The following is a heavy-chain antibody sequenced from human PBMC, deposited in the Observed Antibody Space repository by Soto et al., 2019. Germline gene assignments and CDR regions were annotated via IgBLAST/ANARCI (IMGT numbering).Heavy chain of an antibody. D-gene: IGHD5-12*01. J-gene: IGHJ4*02. Sequence: QVQLQESGPGLVKPSETLSLTCTVSGGSISSYYWSWIRQPPGKGLEWIGYIYYSGSTNYNPSLKSRXXIXVXXSKNQFSLKLSSVTAADTAVYYCARHAYSGYDFDYWGQGTLVTVSS. CDR3: ARHAYSGYDFDY. CDR2: IYYSGST. CDR1: GGSISSYY. V-gene: IGHV4-59*08.